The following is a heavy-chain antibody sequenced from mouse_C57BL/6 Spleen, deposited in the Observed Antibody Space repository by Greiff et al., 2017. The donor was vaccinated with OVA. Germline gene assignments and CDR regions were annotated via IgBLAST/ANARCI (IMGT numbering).Heavy chain of an antibody. CDR1: GYAFSSYW. CDR3: AREGLSYYFDY. D-gene: IGHD1-1*02. CDR2: IYPGDGDT. Sequence: VMLVESGAELVKPGASVKISCKASGYAFSSYWMNWVKQRPGKGLEWIGQIYPGDGDTNYNGKFKGKATLTADKSSSTAYMQLSSLTSEDSAVYFCAREGLSYYFDYWGQGTTLTVSS. V-gene: IGHV1-80*01. J-gene: IGHJ2*01.